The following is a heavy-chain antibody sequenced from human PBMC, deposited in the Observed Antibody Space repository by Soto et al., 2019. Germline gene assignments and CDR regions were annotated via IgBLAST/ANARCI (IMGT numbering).Heavy chain of an antibody. Sequence: GASVKVSCKASGGTFSSYAISWVRQAPGQGLEWMGGIIPIFGTANYAQKFQGRVTITADESTSTAYMELSSLRSEDTAVYYCARSDVTRLELPNWFDPWGQGTLVTVSS. CDR3: ARSDVTRLELPNWFDP. J-gene: IGHJ5*02. CDR2: IIPIFGTA. D-gene: IGHD1-7*01. V-gene: IGHV1-69*13. CDR1: GGTFSSYA.